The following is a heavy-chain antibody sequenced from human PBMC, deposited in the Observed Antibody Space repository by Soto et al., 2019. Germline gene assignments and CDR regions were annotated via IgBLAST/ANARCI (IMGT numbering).Heavy chain of an antibody. CDR1: GFPFSTYG. V-gene: IGHV3-33*01. CDR3: ARDDAFGNENGFDL. J-gene: IGHJ3*01. CDR2: IVSDGSAK. Sequence: QVQLVESGGGVVQPGTSLRLSCAVSGFPFSTYGFHWVRQPPGKGLEWVAVIVSDGSAKYHADSVEGRFTISRDNSKDTLYLQMHSLRAEDTAVYYCARDDAFGNENGFDLWGQGTMVTVSS. D-gene: IGHD1-1*01.